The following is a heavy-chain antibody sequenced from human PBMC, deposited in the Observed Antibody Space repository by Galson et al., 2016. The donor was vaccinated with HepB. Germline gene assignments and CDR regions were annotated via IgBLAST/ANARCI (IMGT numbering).Heavy chain of an antibody. D-gene: IGHD3-16*01. J-gene: IGHJ4*02. CDR1: GGSISGYH. CDR2: SDLSRST. CDR3: ASYAFGGGGRGY. V-gene: IGHV4-59*01. Sequence: SETLSLTCSISGGSISGYHLSWIRQPPGKGLEWVGCSDLSRSTSCNPSPNSRVTISIDASKNQFYLTLRSVTAADTAIYYCASYAFGGGGRGYWGQGTLVTVSS.